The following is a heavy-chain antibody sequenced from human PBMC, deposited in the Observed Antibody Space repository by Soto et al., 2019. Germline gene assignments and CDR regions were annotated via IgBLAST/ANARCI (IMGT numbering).Heavy chain of an antibody. CDR3: ASRDPGTSVDY. CDR1: GGSVSNSNYY. J-gene: IGHJ4*02. D-gene: IGHD1-7*01. CDR2: IYRTGST. V-gene: IGHV4-39*07. Sequence: SETLSLTCTVSGGSVSNSNYYGGWVRQPPGQGLEWIGEIYRTGSTNYNPSLKSRVTISLDKSENQFSLKVTSLTAADTAVYYCASRDPGTSVDYWGQGTLVTVSS.